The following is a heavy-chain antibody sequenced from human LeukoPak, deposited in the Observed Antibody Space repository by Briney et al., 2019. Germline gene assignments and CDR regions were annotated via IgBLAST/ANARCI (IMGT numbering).Heavy chain of an antibody. CDR1: GFTFSSYG. J-gene: IGHJ4*02. CDR2: IRYDGSNK. V-gene: IGHV3-30*02. CDR3: ASNILTGYYGFTGFDY. Sequence: GGSLRLSCAASGFTFSSYGMHWVRQAPGKGLEWVAFIRYDGSNKYYADSVKSRFTISRDNSKNTLYLQMNSLRAEDTAVYYCASNILTGYYGFTGFDYWGQGTLVTVSS. D-gene: IGHD3-9*01.